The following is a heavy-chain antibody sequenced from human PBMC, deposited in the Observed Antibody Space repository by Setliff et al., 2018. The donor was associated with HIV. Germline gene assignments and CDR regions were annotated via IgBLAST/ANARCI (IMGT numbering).Heavy chain of an antibody. J-gene: IGHJ6*02. V-gene: IGHV3-30*02. CDR2: IQYDGSNK. D-gene: IGHD3-16*01. Sequence: GGSLRLSCAASGFTFSSYDMHWVRQAPGKGLEWVAFIQYDGSNKYYVDSVKGRFTISRDNSKNTVYLQMNSLRAEDTAVYYCAKDRGDYYYGMDVWGQGTTVTVSS. CDR1: GFTFSSYD. CDR3: AKDRGDYYYGMDV.